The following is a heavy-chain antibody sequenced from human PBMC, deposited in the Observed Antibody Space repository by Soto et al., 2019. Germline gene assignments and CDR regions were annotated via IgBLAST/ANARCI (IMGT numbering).Heavy chain of an antibody. CDR1: GFTFSSYG. V-gene: IGHV3-30*18. Sequence: GGSLRLSCAASGFTFSSYGMHWVRQAPGKGLEWVAVISYDGSNKYYADSVKGRFTISRDNSKNTLYLQMNSLRAEDTAVYYCAKDPSTYSGSLIPGYWGQGTLVTVSS. D-gene: IGHD1-26*01. J-gene: IGHJ4*02. CDR3: AKDPSTYSGSLIPGY. CDR2: ISYDGSNK.